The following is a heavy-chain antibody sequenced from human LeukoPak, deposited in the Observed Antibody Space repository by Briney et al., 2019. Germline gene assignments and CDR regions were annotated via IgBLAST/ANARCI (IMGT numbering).Heavy chain of an antibody. V-gene: IGHV3-15*01. CDR3: TTDRIVGATVSDY. CDR1: GFTFSNAW. D-gene: IGHD1-26*01. J-gene: IGHJ4*02. Sequence: PGGSLGLSCAASGFTFSNAWMSWVRQAPGKGLEWVGRIKSKTDGGTTDYAAPVKGRFTISRDDSRNTLYLQMNSLKTEDTAVYYCTTDRIVGATVSDYWGQGTLVTVSS. CDR2: IKSKTDGGTT.